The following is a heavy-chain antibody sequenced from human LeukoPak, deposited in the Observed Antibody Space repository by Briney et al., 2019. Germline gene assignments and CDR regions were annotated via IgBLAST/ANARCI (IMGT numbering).Heavy chain of an antibody. Sequence: GGSLRLSCAASGFTFSSYAMSWVRQAPGKGLKWVGFIKSKIYGGTAEYATSVKGRFSISRDDSKSIAYLQMNSLKTEDTAVYYCARDRSGYSRINWFDPWGQGTLVTVSS. J-gene: IGHJ5*02. CDR3: ARDRSGYSRINWFDP. V-gene: IGHV3-49*04. CDR1: GFTFSSYA. D-gene: IGHD6-13*01. CDR2: IKSKIYGGTA.